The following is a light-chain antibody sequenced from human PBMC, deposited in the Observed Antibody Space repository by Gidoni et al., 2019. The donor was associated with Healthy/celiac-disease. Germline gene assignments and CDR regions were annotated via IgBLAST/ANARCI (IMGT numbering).Light chain of an antibody. Sequence: DIQMTQSPSSLSASVGDRVTITCRASQSISSYLNWYQQKPGKAPKLLIYAASSLQSGVPSRFSGSGTGTDFNLTISSLLTEDFATYYCQQSYSTPNTFGQGTKLEIK. V-gene: IGKV1-39*01. CDR2: AAS. CDR1: QSISSY. J-gene: IGKJ2*01. CDR3: QQSYSTPNT.